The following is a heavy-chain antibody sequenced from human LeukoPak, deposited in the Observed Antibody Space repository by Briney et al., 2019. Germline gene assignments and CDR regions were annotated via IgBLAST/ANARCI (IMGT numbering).Heavy chain of an antibody. D-gene: IGHD5-18*01. V-gene: IGHV4-59*01. Sequence: SSETLSLTCTVSGGSISTYYGSWIRLPPGKGLEWIGYIYYTGATYYNPSLKSRVTISLDTSKNHFSLKLSSVTAADAAVYYCARAGYSYGTGYYFDYWGQGALVTVSS. J-gene: IGHJ4*02. CDR1: GGSISTYY. CDR2: IYYTGAT. CDR3: ARAGYSYGTGYYFDY.